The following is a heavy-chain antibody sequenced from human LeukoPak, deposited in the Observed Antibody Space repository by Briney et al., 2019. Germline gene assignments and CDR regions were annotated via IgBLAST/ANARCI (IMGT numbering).Heavy chain of an antibody. Sequence: PGGSLRLSCVASGFTFSGYDMYWVRQAPGKGLEWVTFTRKDGINKYYADSVKGRFTISRDNSKRTLYLQMNSLRAEDTAVYYCARWGPGYPVKSNWFDPWGQGTLVTVSS. D-gene: IGHD6-13*01. CDR2: TRKDGINK. CDR1: GFTFSGYD. CDR3: ARWGPGYPVKSNWFDP. J-gene: IGHJ5*02. V-gene: IGHV3-30*02.